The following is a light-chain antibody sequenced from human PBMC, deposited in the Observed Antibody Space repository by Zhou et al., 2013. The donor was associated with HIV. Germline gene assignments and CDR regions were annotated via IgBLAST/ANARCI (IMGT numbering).Light chain of an antibody. V-gene: IGKV1-33*01. Sequence: DIQMTQSPSSLSGSVGDRVTITCQASQDISNYLNWYQQKPGKAPKLLIYEGSTLETGVPSRFSGSGSGTDFTFTISSLQPEDFATYYCQQSYGSLLTFGQGTRLDI. CDR3: QQSYGSLLT. CDR1: QDISNY. CDR2: EGS. J-gene: IGKJ5*01.